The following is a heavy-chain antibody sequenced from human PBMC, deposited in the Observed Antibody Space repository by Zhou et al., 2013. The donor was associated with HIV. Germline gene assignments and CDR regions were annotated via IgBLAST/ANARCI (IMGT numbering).Heavy chain of an antibody. D-gene: IGHD3-16*02. CDR3: ARVRYRNSPLYYYGMDV. V-gene: IGHV1-3*01. CDR1: GYTFTNYA. Sequence: QVQLVQSGADVKKPGASVKVSCRASGYTFTNYALHWVRQAPGQRLEWMAWISGDTLNTNFTRKLEGRLSLTADTATNTAYMELRGLTSDDTAIYYCARVRYRNSPLYYYGMDVWGQGTTVTASS. CDR2: ISGDTLNT. J-gene: IGHJ6*02.